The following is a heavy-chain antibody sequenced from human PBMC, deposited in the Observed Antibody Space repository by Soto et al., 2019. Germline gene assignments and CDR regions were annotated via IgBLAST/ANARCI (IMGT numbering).Heavy chain of an antibody. V-gene: IGHV3-48*03. D-gene: IGHD3-3*02. CDR2: ISLSGSTI. Sequence: GGSLRLSCAASGFAFSNYEMNWVRQAPGKGLEWVSYISLSGSTIYYADSVKGRFTISRDDAKNSLYLQMDSLRADDTAVYYCARESFSASPNFFDYWGQGTLVTVS. J-gene: IGHJ4*02. CDR3: ARESFSASPNFFDY. CDR1: GFAFSNYE.